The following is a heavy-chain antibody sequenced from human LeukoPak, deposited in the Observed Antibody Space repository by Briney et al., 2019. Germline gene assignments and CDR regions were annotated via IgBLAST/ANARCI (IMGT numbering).Heavy chain of an antibody. CDR2: INPSGGST. D-gene: IGHD6-13*01. J-gene: IGHJ3*02. V-gene: IGHV1-46*01. CDR1: GYTFTSYY. Sequence: ASEKVSCKASGYTFTSYYMHWVRQAPGQGLEWMGIINPSGGSTSYAQKFQGRVTMTRDTSTSTVYMELSSLRSEDTAVYYCAALAAAGSDAFDIWGQGTMVTVSS. CDR3: AALAAAGSDAFDI.